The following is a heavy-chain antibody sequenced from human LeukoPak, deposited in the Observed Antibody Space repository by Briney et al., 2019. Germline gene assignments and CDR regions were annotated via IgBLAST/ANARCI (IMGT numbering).Heavy chain of an antibody. CDR3: ARGHFRPDNWFGP. V-gene: IGHV1-69*05. CDR2: IIPIFGTA. D-gene: IGHD3-3*02. Sequence: SVKVSCKASGGTFSSYAISWVRQAPGQGLEWMGRIIPIFGTANYAQKFQGRVTITTDESTSTAYMELRSLRSEDTAVYYCARGHFRPDNWFGPWGQGTLVTVSS. J-gene: IGHJ5*02. CDR1: GGTFSSYA.